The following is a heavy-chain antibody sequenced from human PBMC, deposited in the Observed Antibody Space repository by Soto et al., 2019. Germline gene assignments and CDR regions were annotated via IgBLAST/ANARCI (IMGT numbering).Heavy chain of an antibody. D-gene: IGHD3-22*01. CDR2: IVVGSAKT. Sequence: ASVKVSCKTSGFGFTSSAVQWVRQARGQRLEWIGWIVVGSAKTNYAQKFQERVTFTRDMSTGTAYMELSSLRSEDTAVYYCAADDMTVVVWGQGTQVTVSS. CDR3: AADDMTVVV. CDR1: GFGFTSSA. J-gene: IGHJ4*02. V-gene: IGHV1-58*01.